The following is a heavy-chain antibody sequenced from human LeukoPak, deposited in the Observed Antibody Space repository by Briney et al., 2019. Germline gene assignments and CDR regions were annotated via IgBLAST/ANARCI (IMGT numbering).Heavy chain of an antibody. CDR3: AKGYCSSTSCPNDY. CDR2: ISGSGGST. CDR1: GFTFSSYG. V-gene: IGHV3-23*01. D-gene: IGHD2-2*01. Sequence: PGGSLRLSCAASGFTFSSYGMSWVRQAPGKGLEWVSAISGSGGSTYYADSVKGRFTISRDNSKNTLYLQMNSLRAEDMALYYCAKGYCSSTSCPNDYWGQGTLVTVSS. J-gene: IGHJ4*02.